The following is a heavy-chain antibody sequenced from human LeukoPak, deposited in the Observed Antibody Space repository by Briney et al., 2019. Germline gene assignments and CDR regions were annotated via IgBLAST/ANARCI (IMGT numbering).Heavy chain of an antibody. J-gene: IGHJ6*02. CDR2: IYHSGST. V-gene: IGHV4-38-2*02. D-gene: IGHD6-13*01. Sequence: SETLSLTCTVSGYSISSGYYWGWIRQPPGKGLEWIGSIYHSGSTYYNPSLKSRVTISVDTSKNQFSLKLSSVTAADTAVYYCARDGGGAAAAKSVGYYGMDVWGQGTTVTVSS. CDR3: ARDGGGAAAAKSVGYYGMDV. CDR1: GYSISSGYY.